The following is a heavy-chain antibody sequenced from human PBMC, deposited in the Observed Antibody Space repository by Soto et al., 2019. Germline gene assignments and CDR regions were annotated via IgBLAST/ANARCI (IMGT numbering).Heavy chain of an antibody. V-gene: IGHV1-24*01. J-gene: IGHJ1*01. D-gene: IGHD3-22*01. CDR2: VDPEDGET. Sequence: ASVEFSCKVCGYTRTELSVDWVRQAPGKGLEGMGGVDPEDGETIYAQKFQGRVTMTEDTSTDTAYMELSSLRSEDTAVYYCATDLPYYYDSRGKGEYFQHWG. CDR3: ATDLPYYYDSRGKGEYFQH. CDR1: GYTRTELS.